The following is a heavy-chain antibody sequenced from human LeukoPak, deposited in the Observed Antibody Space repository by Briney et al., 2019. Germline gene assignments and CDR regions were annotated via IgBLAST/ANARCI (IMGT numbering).Heavy chain of an antibody. CDR2: IRPIGDNT. V-gene: IGHV3-23*01. CDR1: GFTFSSYD. CDR3: AKVPYDSSGYYYFDY. D-gene: IGHD3-22*01. Sequence: AWALRLSCVASGFTFSSYDIMWVRQAPARGGEGVASIRPIGDNTYYAASVKGRFSLSRDNSKNTLYLQMNSLRAEDTAVYYCAKVPYDSSGYYYFDYWGQETLVTVSS. J-gene: IGHJ4*02.